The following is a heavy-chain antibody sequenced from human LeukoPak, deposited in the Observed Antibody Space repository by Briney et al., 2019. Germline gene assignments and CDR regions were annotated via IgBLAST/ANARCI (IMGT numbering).Heavy chain of an antibody. CDR2: INHSGST. V-gene: IGHV4-34*01. Sequence: SETLSLTCAVYGGSFSGYYWSWIRQPPGKGLEWIGEINHSGSTNYNPSLKSRVTISVDTSKNQFSLKLSSMTAADTAVYYCARGQPRSYYYGSGSYREGNYFDYWGQGTLVTVSS. J-gene: IGHJ4*02. D-gene: IGHD3-10*01. CDR3: ARGQPRSYYYGSGSYREGNYFDY. CDR1: GGSFSGYY.